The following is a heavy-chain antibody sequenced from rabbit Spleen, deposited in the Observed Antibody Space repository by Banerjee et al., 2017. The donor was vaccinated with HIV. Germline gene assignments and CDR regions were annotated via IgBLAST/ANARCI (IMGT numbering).Heavy chain of an antibody. CDR3: ARNANGGWDL. D-gene: IGHD4-1*01. CDR2: IYPGFGIT. CDR1: GIDVMSNA. J-gene: IGHJ4*01. V-gene: IGHV1S47*01. Sequence: QEQLKETGGGLVQPGGSLTLSGKASGIDVMSNALSWVRQTPGKGLEWIGDIYPGFGITNYASWVKGRFSISSDNAQNIVDLQMNSLTAADTATYFCARNANGGWDLWGPGTLVTVS.